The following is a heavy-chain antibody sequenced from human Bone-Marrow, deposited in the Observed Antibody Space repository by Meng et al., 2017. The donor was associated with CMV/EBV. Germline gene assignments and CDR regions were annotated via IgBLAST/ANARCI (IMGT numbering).Heavy chain of an antibody. Sequence: GESLKISCAASGFTFSSYSMNWVRQAPGKGLEWVSSISSSSSYIYYADSVKGRFTISRDNAKNSLYLQMNSLRAEDTAVYYCARHLHWTFDYWGQGALVTVSS. V-gene: IGHV3-21*01. J-gene: IGHJ4*02. CDR3: ARHLHWTFDY. CDR1: GFTFSSYS. D-gene: IGHD1-1*01. CDR2: ISSSSSYI.